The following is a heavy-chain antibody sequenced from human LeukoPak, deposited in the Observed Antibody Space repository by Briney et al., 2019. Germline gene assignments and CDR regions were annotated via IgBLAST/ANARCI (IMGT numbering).Heavy chain of an antibody. J-gene: IGHJ3*02. D-gene: IGHD6-19*01. CDR1: GGTFSSYA. V-gene: IGHV1-69*13. Sequence: SVKVSCKASGGTFSSYAISWVRQAPGQGLEWMGGIIPFFGTANYAQKLQGRVTITADESTSTAYMELSSLRSEDTAVYYCGRSKQWRLDDFDIWGQGTMVTVSS. CDR3: GRSKQWRLDDFDI. CDR2: IIPFFGTA.